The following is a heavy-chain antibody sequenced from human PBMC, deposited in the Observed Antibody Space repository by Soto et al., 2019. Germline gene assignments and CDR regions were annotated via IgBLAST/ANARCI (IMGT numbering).Heavy chain of an antibody. CDR1: GFTFSSYA. CDR3: AGGLERITIFGVVIIWDY. V-gene: IGHV3-64*01. J-gene: IGHJ4*02. CDR2: ISSNGGST. D-gene: IGHD3-3*01. Sequence: GGSLRLSCAASGFTFSSYAMHWVRQAPGKGLEYVSAISSNGGSTYYANSVKGRFTISRDNSKNTLYLQIGSLRAEDMAVYYCAGGLERITIFGVVIIWDYWGQGTLVTVSS.